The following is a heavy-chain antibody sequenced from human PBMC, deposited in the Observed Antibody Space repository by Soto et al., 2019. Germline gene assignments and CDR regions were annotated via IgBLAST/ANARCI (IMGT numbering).Heavy chain of an antibody. CDR1: GFTLNNYG. CDR3: AKEIAVAGDLDY. J-gene: IGHJ4*01. V-gene: IGHV3-30*18. CDR2: ISSDGGTK. Sequence: LRLCCLASGFTLNNYGIHWVRQAPGKGLEWVGVISSDGGTKYYADSVKGRFTISRDNSKNTLYLQMDSLRPEDTAVYYCAKEIAVAGDLDYWGHGTLVTVSS. D-gene: IGHD6-19*01.